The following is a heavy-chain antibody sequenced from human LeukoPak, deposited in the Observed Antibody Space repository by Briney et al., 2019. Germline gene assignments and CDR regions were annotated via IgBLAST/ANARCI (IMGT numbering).Heavy chain of an antibody. V-gene: IGHV3-48*03. CDR2: ISTSGSTI. CDR1: GFTFSSYE. Sequence: GGXLRLACAASGFTFSSYEMNWVRQAPGKGLEGVSYISTSGSTIYYADSVKGGFTISRDNAKKSLYLQMNSLRAEDTAVYYCTRGPPLGLSDYWGQGTLVTVSS. J-gene: IGHJ4*02. CDR3: TRGPPLGLSDY. D-gene: IGHD7-27*01.